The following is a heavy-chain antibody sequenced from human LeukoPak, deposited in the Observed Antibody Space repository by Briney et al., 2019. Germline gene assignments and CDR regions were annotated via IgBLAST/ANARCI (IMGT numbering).Heavy chain of an antibody. Sequence: SETLSLTCTVSGGSLSSSSYYWGWLRQPPGKGLEWIGSIYYSGNTYYNPSLKSRVTISVDTSKNQFSLELNSVTAADTAVYYCARHATVTSFTFAHWGQGTLVTVSS. V-gene: IGHV4-39*01. D-gene: IGHD4-17*01. J-gene: IGHJ4*02. CDR2: IYYSGNT. CDR1: GGSLSSSSYY. CDR3: ARHATVTSFTFAH.